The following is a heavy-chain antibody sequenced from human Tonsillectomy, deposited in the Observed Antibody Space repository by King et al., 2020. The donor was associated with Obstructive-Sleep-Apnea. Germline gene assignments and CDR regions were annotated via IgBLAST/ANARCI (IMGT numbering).Heavy chain of an antibody. CDR3: ARDMSAYDSTSPAY. CDR1: GYTFTGYY. Sequence: VQLVESGAEVKKPGASVKVSCKASGYTFTGYYIHWVRQAPGQGLEWMGWISPNSGAKKYAQKFQDRVTMTRDTSIGTAYLDLSRLRSDDTAIYYCARDMSAYDSTSPAYWGQGTLVTVSS. J-gene: IGHJ4*02. D-gene: IGHD3-10*01. V-gene: IGHV1-2*02. CDR2: ISPNSGAK.